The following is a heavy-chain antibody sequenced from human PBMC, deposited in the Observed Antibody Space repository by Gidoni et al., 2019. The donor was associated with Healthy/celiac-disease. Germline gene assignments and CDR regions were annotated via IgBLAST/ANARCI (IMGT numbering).Heavy chain of an antibody. V-gene: IGHV4-59*01. CDR2: ISYSGST. D-gene: IGHD5-12*01. CDR1: GGSISSYD. J-gene: IGHJ4*02. Sequence: QVQLQESGPGLVKPSETLSLTCTVSGGSISSYDWSWIRQPPGKGLEWIWYISYSGSTNYNPSLKSRVTISVDTSKTQFSLKLSSVTAADSAVYYCAREKGGDSGYDLFDYWGQGTLVTVSS. CDR3: AREKGGDSGYDLFDY.